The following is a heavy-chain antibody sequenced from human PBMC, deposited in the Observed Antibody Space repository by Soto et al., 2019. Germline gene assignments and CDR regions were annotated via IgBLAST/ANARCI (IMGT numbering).Heavy chain of an antibody. Sequence: PGGSLRLSCAASGFTFSSYWMHWVRQAPGKGLVWVSRINSDGSSTSYADSVKGRFTISRDNAKNTLCLQMNSLRAEDTAVYYCAKDFGYNNGYAAFDIWGQGTVVTVSS. J-gene: IGHJ3*02. D-gene: IGHD5-18*01. CDR2: INSDGSST. CDR3: AKDFGYNNGYAAFDI. V-gene: IGHV3-74*01. CDR1: GFTFSSYW.